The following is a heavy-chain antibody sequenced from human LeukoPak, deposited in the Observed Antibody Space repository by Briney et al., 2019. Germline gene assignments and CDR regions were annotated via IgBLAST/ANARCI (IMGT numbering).Heavy chain of an antibody. V-gene: IGHV1-18*01. CDR3: ARGSPPRRNYDSRGYYSYYFDY. J-gene: IGHJ4*02. D-gene: IGHD3-22*01. Sequence: ASVKVSCKASGGTFSSYAISWVRQAPGQGLEWMGWISAYNGNTHYAQKLQGRVTMTTDTSTSTVYMELRSLRSDDTAVYYCARGSPPRRNYDSRGYYSYYFDYWGQGTLVTVCS. CDR1: GGTFSSYA. CDR2: ISAYNGNT.